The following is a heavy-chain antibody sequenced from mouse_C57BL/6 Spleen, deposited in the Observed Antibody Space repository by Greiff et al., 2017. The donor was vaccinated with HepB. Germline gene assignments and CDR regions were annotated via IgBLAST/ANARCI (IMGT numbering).Heavy chain of an antibody. CDR3: AITTVVDLFAY. CDR1: GYTFTSYW. J-gene: IGHJ3*01. D-gene: IGHD1-1*01. CDR2: INPSNGGT. Sequence: QVHVKQPGTELVKPGASVKLSCKASGYTFTSYWMHWVKQRPGQGLEWIGNINPSNGGTNYNEKFKSKATLTVDKSSSTAYMQLSSLTSEDSAVYYCAITTVVDLFAYWGQGTLVTVSA. V-gene: IGHV1-53*01.